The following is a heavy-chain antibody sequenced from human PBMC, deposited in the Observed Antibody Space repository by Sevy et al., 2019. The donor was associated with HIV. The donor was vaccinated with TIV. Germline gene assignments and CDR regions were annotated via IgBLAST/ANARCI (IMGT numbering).Heavy chain of an antibody. D-gene: IGHD2-15*01. CDR1: GLTFSSYS. V-gene: IGHV3-48*02. CDR3: ARDGSGVVAATEYYYYYYGMDV. Sequence: GGSLRLSCAASGLTFSSYSMNWVRQAPGKGLEWVSYISSSSSTIYYADSVKGRFTISRDNAKNSLYLQMNSLRDEDTAVYYCARDGSGVVAATEYYYYYYGMDVWGQGTTVTVSS. CDR2: ISSSSSTI. J-gene: IGHJ6*02.